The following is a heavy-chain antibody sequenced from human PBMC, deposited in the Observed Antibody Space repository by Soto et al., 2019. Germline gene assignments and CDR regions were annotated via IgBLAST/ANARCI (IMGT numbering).Heavy chain of an antibody. V-gene: IGHV3-30-3*01. CDR2: ISYDGSNK. Sequence: GALRLSCAASGFTFSSYAMHWVRQAPGKGLEWVAVISYDGSNKYYADSVKGRFTISRDNSKNTLYLQMNSLRAEDTAVYYCARDYVKNGPFFFSAANGMDVWGQGTTVTVSS. D-gene: IGHD6-25*01. CDR1: GFTFSSYA. J-gene: IGHJ6*02. CDR3: ARDYVKNGPFFFSAANGMDV.